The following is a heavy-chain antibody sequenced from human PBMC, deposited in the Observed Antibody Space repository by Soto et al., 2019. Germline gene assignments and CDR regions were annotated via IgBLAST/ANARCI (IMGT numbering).Heavy chain of an antibody. J-gene: IGHJ6*02. V-gene: IGHV3-13*05. CDR3: ARAYSGRLPRRADDDYALDV. CDR2: IGAARDP. CDR1: VFTFRAYD. D-gene: IGHD2-15*01. Sequence: GCLRLSFTSSVFTFRAYDMHWVRQGSGKGLDWVSTIGAARDPYYTGSVKGRFPISRENARNSMFLQMNSVTVVDTAVYYCARAYSGRLPRRADDDYALDVWGQGTMVSVSS.